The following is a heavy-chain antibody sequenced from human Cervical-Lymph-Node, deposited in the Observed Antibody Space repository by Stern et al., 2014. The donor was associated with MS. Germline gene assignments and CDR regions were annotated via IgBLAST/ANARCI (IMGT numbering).Heavy chain of an antibody. J-gene: IGHJ6*02. CDR1: GFTFSSYS. CDR3: ARDRLNDFWSNYVPGEYYYYYGMDV. V-gene: IGHV3-21*01. CDR2: ISTSSSYI. Sequence: EVQLVESGGGLVKPGGSLRLSCAASGFTFSSYSMNWVRQAPGKGLEWVSSISTSSSYIYYADSVKGRFTISRDNAKNSLYLQMNSLRAEDTAVYYCARDRLNDFWSNYVPGEYYYYYGMDVWGQGTPVTVSS. D-gene: IGHD3-3*01.